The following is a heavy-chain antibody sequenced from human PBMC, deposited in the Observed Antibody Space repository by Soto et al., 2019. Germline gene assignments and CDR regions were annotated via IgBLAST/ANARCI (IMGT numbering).Heavy chain of an antibody. V-gene: IGHV3-23*01. CDR1: GFIFTNYA. CDR3: VREGRGSFDF. D-gene: IGHD5-12*01. J-gene: IGHJ3*01. CDR2: IGGRGNSA. Sequence: HPVGSLRLSCAASGFIFTNYAMDWVRQAPGKGLEWVSVIGGRGNSAYYADSVQGRFTISRDNSKNTLSLQMSSLTADDTAIYYCVREGRGSFDFWGRGTMVTVS.